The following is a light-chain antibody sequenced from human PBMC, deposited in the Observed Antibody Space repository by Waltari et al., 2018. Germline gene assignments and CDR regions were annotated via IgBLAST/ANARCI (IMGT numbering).Light chain of an antibody. J-gene: IGLJ2*01. V-gene: IGLV2-11*01. CDR2: DVS. CDR3: CSYAGSYTLV. CDR1: SSDVGGYNY. Sequence: QSALTQPRSVSGSPGQSVTISCTGTSSDVGGYNYVSWYQQHPGKAPKLMIYDVSKRPSGVPDRFSGSKSRNTASLTISGLQAGDEAEYYCCSYAGSYTLVFGGGTKLTVL.